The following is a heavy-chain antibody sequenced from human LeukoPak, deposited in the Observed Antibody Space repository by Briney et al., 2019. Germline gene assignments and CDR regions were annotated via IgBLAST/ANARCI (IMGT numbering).Heavy chain of an antibody. J-gene: IGHJ4*02. Sequence: GASVKVSCKASGCTFTSYGISWVRQAPGQGLEWMGWISAYNGNTNYAQKLQGRVTMTTDTSTSTAYMELRSLRSDDTAVYYCARDTYYYDSSGYYYEYYFDYWGQGTLVTVSS. CDR1: GCTFTSYG. CDR2: ISAYNGNT. D-gene: IGHD3-22*01. CDR3: ARDTYYYDSSGYYYEYYFDY. V-gene: IGHV1-18*01.